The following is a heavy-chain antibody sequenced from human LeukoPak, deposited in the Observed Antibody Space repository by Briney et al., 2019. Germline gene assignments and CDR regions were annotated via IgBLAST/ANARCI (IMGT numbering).Heavy chain of an antibody. CDR2: VYHSGSI. Sequence: SETLSLTCTVSGDSLVSGHYWGWIRQPPGQGLEWVGSVYHSGSIYYNPSLKSRFTISIDTSKNQFSLKVNSVTAADTAIYYCARGRGDYDILTTSYYYYMDVWGKGTTVTITS. CDR1: GDSLVSGHY. CDR3: ARGRGDYDILTTSYYYYMDV. D-gene: IGHD3-9*01. J-gene: IGHJ6*03. V-gene: IGHV4-38-2*02.